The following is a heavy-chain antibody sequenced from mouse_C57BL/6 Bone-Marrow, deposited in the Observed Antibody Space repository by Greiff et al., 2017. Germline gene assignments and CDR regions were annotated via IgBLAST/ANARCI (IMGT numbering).Heavy chain of an antibody. V-gene: IGHV1-50*01. Sequence: QVQLQQPGAELVKPGASVKLSCKASGYTFTSYWMQWVKQRPGQGLEWIGEIDPSDSYTNYNQKFKGKAKLTVDTSASTAYMQLSSLTSEDSAVYYCAMEEGRSYPFAYWGKGTLVTV. D-gene: IGHD1-1*01. CDR2: IDPSDSYT. J-gene: IGHJ3*01. CDR3: AMEEGRSYPFAY. CDR1: GYTFTSYW.